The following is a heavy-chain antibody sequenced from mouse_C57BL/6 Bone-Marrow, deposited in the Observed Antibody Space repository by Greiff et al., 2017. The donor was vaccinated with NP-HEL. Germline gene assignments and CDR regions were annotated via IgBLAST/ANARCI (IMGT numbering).Heavy chain of an antibody. CDR3: ARLGRAWVAY. CDR1: GYTFTSYG. V-gene: IGHV1-81*01. CDR2: IYPRSGNT. J-gene: IGHJ3*01. Sequence: QVQLQQSGAELARPGASVKLSCKASGYTFTSYGISWVKQRTGQGLEWIGEIYPRSGNTYYNEKFKGKATLTADKSSSTAYMELRSLTSEDSAVYFCARLGRAWVAYWGQGTLVTVSA. D-gene: IGHD4-1*01.